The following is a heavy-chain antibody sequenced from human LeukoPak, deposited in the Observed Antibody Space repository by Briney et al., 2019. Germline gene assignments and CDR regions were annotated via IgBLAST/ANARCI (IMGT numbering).Heavy chain of an antibody. CDR2: INPSGGST. CDR3: ARADVPAASSAWFDP. J-gene: IGHJ5*02. CDR1: GYTFTSYY. Sequence: GASVKVSCKASGYTFTSYYMHWVRQAPGQGLEWMGIINPSGGSTSYAQKFQGRVTMTRDTSTSTVYMELSSLRSEDTAVYYCARADVPAASSAWFDPWGQGTLVTVSS. V-gene: IGHV1-46*03. D-gene: IGHD2-2*01.